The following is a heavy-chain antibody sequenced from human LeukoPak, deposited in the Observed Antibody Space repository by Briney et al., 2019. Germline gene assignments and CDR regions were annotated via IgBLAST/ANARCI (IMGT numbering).Heavy chain of an antibody. CDR1: GFTLSTYA. J-gene: IGHJ6*02. Sequence: PGGSLRLSCAASGFTLSTYAMHWVRQAPGKGLEWVSGISWNSGSIGYADSVKGRFTISRDNAKNSLYLQMNSLRAEDTALYYCAKDRGRENYYYGMDVWGQGTTVTVSS. CDR2: ISWNSGSI. D-gene: IGHD1-26*01. V-gene: IGHV3-9*01. CDR3: AKDRGRENYYYGMDV.